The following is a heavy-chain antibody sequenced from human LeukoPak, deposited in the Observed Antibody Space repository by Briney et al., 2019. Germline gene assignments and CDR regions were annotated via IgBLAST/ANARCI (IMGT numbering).Heavy chain of an antibody. J-gene: IGHJ4*02. D-gene: IGHD4-17*01. Sequence: GGSLRLSCAASGFTFSRYGMHWVRQAPGKGLEWVAVIWYDGSNKFYPYSLKGRFTISRDNSKNTLYLQMNSLRAEDTAVYSCARDWRYRDLEPFDYWGQGTLVTVSS. CDR3: ARDWRYRDLEPFDY. CDR2: IWYDGSNK. V-gene: IGHV3-33*01. CDR1: GFTFSRYG.